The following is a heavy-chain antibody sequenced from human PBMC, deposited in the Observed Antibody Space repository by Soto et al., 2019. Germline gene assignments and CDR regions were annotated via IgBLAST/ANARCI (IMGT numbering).Heavy chain of an antibody. D-gene: IGHD6-13*01. Sequence: QVQLVESGGGVVQPGRSLRLSCAASGFTFSSDGMHWVRQAPGKGLEWVAVISYDGSNKYYADSVKGRFTISRDNSKNTLYLQMNSLRAEDTAVYYCAKDPGIGAAGSAGYFDYWGQGTLVTVSS. CDR2: ISYDGSNK. V-gene: IGHV3-30*18. CDR3: AKDPGIGAAGSAGYFDY. J-gene: IGHJ4*02. CDR1: GFTFSSDG.